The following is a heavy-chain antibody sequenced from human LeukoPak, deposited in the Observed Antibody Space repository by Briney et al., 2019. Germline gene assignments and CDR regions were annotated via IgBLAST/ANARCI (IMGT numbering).Heavy chain of an antibody. CDR2: IKQDGSEK. V-gene: IGHV3-7*01. D-gene: IGHD3-10*01. Sequence: GGSLRLSCAASGFTFSTYWMTWVRQAPGKGLEWVANIKQDGSEKYYVDSVKGRLTISRDNAKNSLYLQMNSLRAEDTAVYYCASQVLLWFGEGLDVWGKGTTVTVSS. J-gene: IGHJ6*04. CDR1: GFTFSTYW. CDR3: ASQVLLWFGEGLDV.